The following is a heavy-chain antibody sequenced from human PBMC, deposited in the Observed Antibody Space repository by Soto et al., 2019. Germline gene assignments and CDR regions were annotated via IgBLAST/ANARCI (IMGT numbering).Heavy chain of an antibody. J-gene: IGHJ6*02. Sequence: PGGSLRLSCAASGFTFSDYYMSWIRQAPGKGLEWVSYISSSGSTIYYADSVKGRFTISADKSISTAYLQWSSLKASDTAMYYCARLGRVRQLVYYYGMDVWGQGTTVTVSS. CDR3: ARLGRVRQLVYYYGMDV. CDR2: ISSSGSTI. D-gene: IGHD6-6*01. CDR1: GFTFSDYY. V-gene: IGHV3-11*01.